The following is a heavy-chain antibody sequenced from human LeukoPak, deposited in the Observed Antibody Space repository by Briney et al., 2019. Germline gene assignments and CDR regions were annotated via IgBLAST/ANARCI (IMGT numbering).Heavy chain of an antibody. V-gene: IGHV1-2*02. J-gene: IGHJ4*02. CDR3: ARSGGSGELAPGDY. D-gene: IGHD3-10*01. CDR1: GYTFTGYY. CDR2: INPNSGGT. Sequence: ALVKVSCKASGYTFTGYYMHWVRQAPGQGLEWMGWINPNSGGTNYAQKFQGRVTMTRDTSISTAYMELSRLRSDDTAVYYCARSGGSGELAPGDYWGQGTLVTVSS.